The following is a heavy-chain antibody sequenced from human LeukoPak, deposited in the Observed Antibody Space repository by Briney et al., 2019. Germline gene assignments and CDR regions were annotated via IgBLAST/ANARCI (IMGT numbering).Heavy chain of an antibody. CDR3: ARERGSSRPY. D-gene: IGHD6-13*01. V-gene: IGHV4-34*01. CDR1: GGSFSGYY. J-gene: IGHJ4*02. CDR2: INHSGST. Sequence: SETLSLTCAVYGGSFSGYYWSWTRQPPGKGLEWIGEINHSGSTNYNPSLKSRVTISVDTSKNQFSLKLSSVTAADTAVYYCARERGSSRPYWGQGTLVTVSS.